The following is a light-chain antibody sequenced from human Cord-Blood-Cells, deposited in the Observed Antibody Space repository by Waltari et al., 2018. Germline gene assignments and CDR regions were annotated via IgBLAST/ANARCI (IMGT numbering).Light chain of an antibody. CDR1: ALPKQY. Sequence: SYELTQPPSVSVSPGQTARITCSGDALPKQYAYCYQQKPGQAPVRGIYKDSERPSGIPERVSGASSGKTVTLTISGVQAEDEADYYCQSADSSGTDVVFGGGTKLTVL. CDR3: QSADSSGTDVV. V-gene: IGLV3-25*03. J-gene: IGLJ2*01. CDR2: KDS.